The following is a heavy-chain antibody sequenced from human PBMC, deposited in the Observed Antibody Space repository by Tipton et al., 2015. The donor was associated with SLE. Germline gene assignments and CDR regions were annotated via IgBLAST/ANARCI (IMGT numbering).Heavy chain of an antibody. V-gene: IGHV3-7*01. J-gene: IGHJ3*02. CDR2: IKQDGSEK. CDR3: ARDRDGDEPVAFDI. Sequence: SLRLSCAASGFTFSSYWMSWVRQAPGKGLEWVANIKQDGSEKYYVDSVKGRFTISRDNAKNSLYLQMNSLRAEDTAVYYCARDRDGDEPVAFDIWGQGAMVAVSS. D-gene: IGHD2-21*02. CDR1: GFTFSSYW.